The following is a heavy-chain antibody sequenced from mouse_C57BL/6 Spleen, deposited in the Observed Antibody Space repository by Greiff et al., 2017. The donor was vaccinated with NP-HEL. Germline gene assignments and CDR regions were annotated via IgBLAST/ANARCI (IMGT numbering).Heavy chain of an antibody. CDR3: ARYYYGSSYYAMYY. Sequence: QVQLQQPGAELVKPGASVKLSCKASGYTFTSYWMHWVKQRPGQGLEWIGMIHPNSGSTNYNEKFKSKATLTVDKPSSPAYMQLRSLTSEVSAVYYCARYYYGSSYYAMYYWGQGTSVTFSS. J-gene: IGHJ4*01. V-gene: IGHV1-64*01. CDR2: IHPNSGST. CDR1: GYTFTSYW. D-gene: IGHD1-1*01.